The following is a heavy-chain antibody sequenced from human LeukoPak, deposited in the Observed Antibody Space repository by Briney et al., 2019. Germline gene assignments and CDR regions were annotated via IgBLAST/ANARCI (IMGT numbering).Heavy chain of an antibody. CDR1: GGSISSYY. CDR3: ASMYGSGSFSDY. CDR2: MYTSGST. Sequence: PSETLSLTCTVSGGSISSYYWSWICQPAGKGLQWIGRMYTSGSTNYNPSLKSRVTMSVDTSKNQFSLRLSSVTAADTAVYYCASMYGSGSFSDYWGQGTLVTVSS. J-gene: IGHJ4*02. D-gene: IGHD3-10*01. V-gene: IGHV4-4*07.